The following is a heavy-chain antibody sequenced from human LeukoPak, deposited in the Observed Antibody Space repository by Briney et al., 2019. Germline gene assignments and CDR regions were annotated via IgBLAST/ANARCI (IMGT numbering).Heavy chain of an antibody. V-gene: IGHV3-48*03. D-gene: IGHD4-17*01. CDR1: GFTFSSYE. Sequence: GGSLRLSCAASGFTFSSYEMNWVHQAPGKGLEWVSYISSSGSTIYYADSVKGRFTISRDNAKNSLYLQMNSLRAEDTAVYYCARETTTVSLNNWFDPWGQGTLVTVSS. J-gene: IGHJ5*02. CDR3: ARETTTVSLNNWFDP. CDR2: ISSSGSTI.